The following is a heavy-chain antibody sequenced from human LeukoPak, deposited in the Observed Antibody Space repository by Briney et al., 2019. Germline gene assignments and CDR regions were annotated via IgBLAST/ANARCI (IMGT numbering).Heavy chain of an antibody. CDR3: ASLYCSSTSCPPAYYYYYYMDV. V-gene: IGHV1-8*03. CDR2: MNPNSGNT. Sequence: GASVKVSCKASGYTFTSYDINWVRQATGQGLEWMGWMNPNSGNTGYAQKFQGRVTITRNTSISTAYMELSSLRSEDTAVYYCASLYCSSTSCPPAYYYYYYMDVWGKGTTVTVSS. CDR1: GYTFTSYD. D-gene: IGHD2-2*01. J-gene: IGHJ6*03.